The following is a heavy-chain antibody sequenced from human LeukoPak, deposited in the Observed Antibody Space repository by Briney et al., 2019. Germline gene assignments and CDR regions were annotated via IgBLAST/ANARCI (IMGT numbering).Heavy chain of an antibody. CDR2: IYYSGST. CDR3: ARHVNALVFEDYYYMDV. CDR1: GGSISSSSYY. Sequence: PSETLSLTCTVSGGSISSSSYYWGWIRQPPGKGLEWIGSIYYSGSTYYNPSLKSRVTISVDTSKNQFSLKLSSVTAADTAVYYCARHVNALVFEDYYYMDVRGKGTTVTVSS. D-gene: IGHD6-13*01. J-gene: IGHJ6*03. V-gene: IGHV4-39*01.